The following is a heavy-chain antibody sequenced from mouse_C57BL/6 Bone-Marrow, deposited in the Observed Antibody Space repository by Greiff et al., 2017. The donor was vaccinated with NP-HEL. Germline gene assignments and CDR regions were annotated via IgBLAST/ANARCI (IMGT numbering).Heavy chain of an antibody. J-gene: IGHJ4*01. V-gene: IGHV5-12*01. CDR3: ASQTTVVPAMDY. Sequence: EVRGVESGGGLVQPGGSLKLSCAASGFTFSDYYMYWVRQTPEKRLEWVAYISNGGGSTYYPDTVKGRFTISRDNAKNTLYLQMSRLKSEDTAMYYCASQTTVVPAMDYWGQGTSVTVSS. D-gene: IGHD1-1*01. CDR2: ISNGGGST. CDR1: GFTFSDYY.